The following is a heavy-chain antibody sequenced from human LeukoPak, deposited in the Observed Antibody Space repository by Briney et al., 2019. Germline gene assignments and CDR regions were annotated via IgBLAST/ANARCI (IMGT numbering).Heavy chain of an antibody. CDR1: GFTFSSYS. Sequence: GGSLRLSCAASGFTFSSYSMNWVRQAPGKGLEWVSFISSSTSYISYADSVKGRFTISRDNAKSSLWLQMNSLRAENTAVYYCARATNGRFDIWGQGTMVTVSS. CDR3: ARATNGRFDI. CDR2: ISSSTSYI. V-gene: IGHV3-21*01. D-gene: IGHD2-8*01. J-gene: IGHJ3*02.